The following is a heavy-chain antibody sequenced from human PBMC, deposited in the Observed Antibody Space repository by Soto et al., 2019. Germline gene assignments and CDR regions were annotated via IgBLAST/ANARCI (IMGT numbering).Heavy chain of an antibody. D-gene: IGHD3-3*02. CDR3: ARWSPSHFWGGYYTSYLYYGLDV. V-gene: IGHV4-61*01. Sequence: SETPSLTCTVSGGSVSSGRYFWSWIRQPPGKGLEWIRYIYYSGSTKYNPSLKSRVTMSGHTSKNQFYLKLTSVTAADTAVYYCARWSPSHFWGGYYTSYLYYGLDVRG. J-gene: IGHJ6*01. CDR1: GGSVSSGRYF. CDR2: IYYSGST.